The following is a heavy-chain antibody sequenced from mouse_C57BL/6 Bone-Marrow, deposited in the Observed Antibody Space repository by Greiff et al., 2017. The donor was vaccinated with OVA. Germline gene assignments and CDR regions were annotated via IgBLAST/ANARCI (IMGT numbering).Heavy chain of an antibody. CDR2: IYPRSGNT. CDR3: ARGGYGRL. J-gene: IGHJ3*01. Sequence: VKLVESGAELARPGASVKLSCKASGYTFTSYGISWVKQRTGQGLEWIGEIYPRSGNTYYNEKFKGKATLTADKSSSTAYMELRSLTSEDSAVYFCARGGYGRLWGQGTLVTVSA. D-gene: IGHD1-1*01. V-gene: IGHV1-81*01. CDR1: GYTFTSYG.